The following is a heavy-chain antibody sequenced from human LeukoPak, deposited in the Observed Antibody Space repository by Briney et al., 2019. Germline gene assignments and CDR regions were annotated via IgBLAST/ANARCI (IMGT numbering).Heavy chain of an antibody. J-gene: IGHJ5*02. CDR3: VRDGYYGSGSPGWFGP. Sequence: SETLSLTCTVSGYSINSAFYWGWIRVPPGRGLGWIGSVFHRGTTYYNSSLKSRANISIDTSKNQFSLKLHSLTAEDTAMYYCVRDGYYGSGSPGWFGPWGPGTLVIVSA. V-gene: IGHV4-38-2*02. D-gene: IGHD3-10*01. CDR2: VFHRGTT. CDR1: GYSINSAFY.